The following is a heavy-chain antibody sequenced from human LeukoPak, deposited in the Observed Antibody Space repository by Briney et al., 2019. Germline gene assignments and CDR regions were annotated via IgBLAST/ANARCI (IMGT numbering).Heavy chain of an antibody. J-gene: IGHJ4*02. V-gene: IGHV3-15*01. D-gene: IGHD3-16*01. Sequence: PGGSLRLSCAASGCTFSNAWMSWVRQAPGKGLEWVGRIKSKTDGGATDYAAPVKGRFTISRDDSKNTLYLQMNSLKTEDTAVYYCTTDSFSTRAFHYWGQGTLVTVSS. CDR3: TTDSFSTRAFHY. CDR2: IKSKTDGGAT. CDR1: GCTFSNAW.